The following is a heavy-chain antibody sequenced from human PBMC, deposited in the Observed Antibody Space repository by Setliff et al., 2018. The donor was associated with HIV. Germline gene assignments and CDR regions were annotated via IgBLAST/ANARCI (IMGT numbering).Heavy chain of an antibody. CDR3: GRGGWTDFGDYWIDF. V-gene: IGHV3-7*03. Sequence: PGGSLRLSCAVSGFTFRTYWMSWVRQTPGKGLEWVANIKPDGSDKYYVDSVKGRFTISKDNAENSIYLQMNSLRVEDTAFYYCGRGGWTDFGDYWIDFWGQGTLVTVSS. CDR1: GFTFRTYW. J-gene: IGHJ4*02. D-gene: IGHD4-17*01. CDR2: IKPDGSDK.